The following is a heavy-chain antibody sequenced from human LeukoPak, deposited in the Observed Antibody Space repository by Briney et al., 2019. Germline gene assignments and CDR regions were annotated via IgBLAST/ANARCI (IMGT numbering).Heavy chain of an antibody. CDR3: ARDRPGYSSGRYYFDY. D-gene: IGHD6-19*01. CDR2: IYHSGST. CDR1: GYSISSGYY. V-gene: IGHV4-38-2*02. Sequence: SETLSLTCAVSGYSISSGYYWGWIRQPPGKGLEWIGSIYHSGSTYYNPSLKSRVTMSVDTSKNQFSLKLSSVTAADTAVYYCARDRPGYSSGRYYFDYWGQGTLVTVSS. J-gene: IGHJ4*02.